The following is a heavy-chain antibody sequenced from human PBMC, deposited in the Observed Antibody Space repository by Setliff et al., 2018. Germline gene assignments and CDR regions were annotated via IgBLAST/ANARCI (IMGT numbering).Heavy chain of an antibody. J-gene: IGHJ6*03. CDR2: IIPIRGAA. CDR1: GGTFSNSA. V-gene: IGHV1-69*13. Sequence: SVKVSCKAFGGTFSNSAINWVRQAPGQGLEWMGGIIPIRGAADYAQKFQGKIIITADGSTSTAYMELTSLRSDDAAVYYCARGPGGWSSATSRYYFYMDVWGKGTTVTVSS. D-gene: IGHD6-19*01. CDR3: ARGPGGWSSATSRYYFYMDV.